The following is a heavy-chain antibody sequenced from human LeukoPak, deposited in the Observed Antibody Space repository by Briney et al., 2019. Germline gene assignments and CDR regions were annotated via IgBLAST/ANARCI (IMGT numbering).Heavy chain of an antibody. V-gene: IGHV4-59*01. D-gene: IGHD3-22*01. CDR1: TTSFIGYN. CDR2: IYYSGST. J-gene: IGHJ4*02. CDR3: ARVTGYMIEDYFDY. Sequence: SETLSLTCDVSTTSFIGYNWGWIRQPPGKGLEWIGYIYYSGSTNYNPSLKSRVTISVKTSKNQFSLKLSSVTAADTAVYYCARVTGYMIEDYFDYWGQGTLVTVSS.